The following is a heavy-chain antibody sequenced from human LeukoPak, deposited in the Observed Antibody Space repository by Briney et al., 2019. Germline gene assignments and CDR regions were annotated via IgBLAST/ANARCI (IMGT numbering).Heavy chain of an antibody. J-gene: IGHJ4*02. D-gene: IGHD3-22*01. V-gene: IGHV1-2*02. CDR1: GYTFTGYY. Sequence: ASVKVSRKASGYTFTGYYMHWVRQAPGQGLEWMGWINPNSGGTNYAQKFQGRVTMTRDTSISTAYMELSRLRSDDTAVYYCARSSLYDSSGYYSVFYWGQGTLVTVSS. CDR3: ARSSLYDSSGYYSVFY. CDR2: INPNSGGT.